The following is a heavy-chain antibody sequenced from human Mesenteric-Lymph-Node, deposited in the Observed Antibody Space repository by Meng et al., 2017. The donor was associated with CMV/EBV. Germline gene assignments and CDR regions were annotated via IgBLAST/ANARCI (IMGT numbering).Heavy chain of an antibody. J-gene: IGHJ4*02. CDR3: TKGLCTSTSCSSDY. Sequence: GGSLRLSCAASGFTVSSNYMSWVRQAPGKGLEWVAVISFDGNNEYYADSVKGRFTISRDNSRNTLLLQMNSLRAEDTAVYYCTKGLCTSTSCSSDYWGQGTLVTVSS. CDR2: ISFDGNNE. V-gene: IGHV3-30-3*01. D-gene: IGHD2-2*01. CDR1: GFTVSSNY.